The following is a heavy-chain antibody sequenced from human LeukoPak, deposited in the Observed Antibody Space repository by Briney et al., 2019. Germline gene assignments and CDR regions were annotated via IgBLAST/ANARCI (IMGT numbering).Heavy chain of an antibody. CDR3: AKSRLATLSYWYFEL. J-gene: IGHJ2*01. CDR2: VRWNSETK. Sequence: GGSLRLSCAASGFTFDDYAMHWVRQAPGKGLEWVSGVRWNSETKAYADSVKGRFTISRDNAKNSLYLQMDSLRPEDTALYFCAKSRLATLSYWYFELWGRGALVIVSS. D-gene: IGHD6-25*01. CDR1: GFTFDDYA. V-gene: IGHV3-9*01.